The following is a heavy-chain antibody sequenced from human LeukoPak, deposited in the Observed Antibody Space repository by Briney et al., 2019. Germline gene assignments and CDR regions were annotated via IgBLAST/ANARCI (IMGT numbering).Heavy chain of an antibody. J-gene: IGHJ5*02. CDR3: ARAPSSYYDTWFDP. Sequence: GRSLRLSCAASGFTFSSYAMHWVRQAPGKGLEWVAVISYDGSNKYYADSVKGRFTVPRDNSKNTLDLQMNSLRAEDTAVYHCARAPSSYYDTWFDPWGQGTLVTVSS. D-gene: IGHD3-22*01. V-gene: IGHV3-30-3*01. CDR2: ISYDGSNK. CDR1: GFTFSSYA.